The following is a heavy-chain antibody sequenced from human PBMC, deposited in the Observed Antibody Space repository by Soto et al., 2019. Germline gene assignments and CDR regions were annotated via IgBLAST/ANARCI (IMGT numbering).Heavy chain of an antibody. CDR3: AKGGGVGVAGSAAFDM. J-gene: IGHJ3*02. D-gene: IGHD3-3*01. CDR2: INPATGAA. Sequence: QLHLVQSGAVVKKPGASVTVSCSASGYPVTAYYMHWVRQAPGRGLEWMGGINPATGAAKYTQTFQGRVTNTRNTSSGTVSMDARGLNSEDTGGFNVAKGGGVGVAGSAAFDMWGQGTLVTVSS. CDR1: GYPVTAYY. V-gene: IGHV1-2*01.